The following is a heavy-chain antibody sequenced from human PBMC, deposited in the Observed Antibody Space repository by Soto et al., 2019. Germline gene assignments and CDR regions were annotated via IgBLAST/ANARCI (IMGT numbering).Heavy chain of an antibody. CDR1: RYTFTGYY. CDR3: ARGGYCTNGVCYGGGYYYGMDV. Sequence: ASVQVSCQASRYTFTGYYMHWVRQAPGQGLEWMGWINPNSGGTNYAQKFQGRVTMTRDTSISTAYMELSRLRSDDTAVYYCARGGYCTNGVCYGGGYYYGMDVWGQGTTVTVSS. J-gene: IGHJ6*02. CDR2: INPNSGGT. V-gene: IGHV1-2*02. D-gene: IGHD2-8*01.